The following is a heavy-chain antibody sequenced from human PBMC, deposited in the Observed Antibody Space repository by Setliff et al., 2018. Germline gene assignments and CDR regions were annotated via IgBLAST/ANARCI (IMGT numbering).Heavy chain of an antibody. D-gene: IGHD2-8*02. CDR3: TRVWSMVSDSYYFYMDV. J-gene: IGHJ6*03. V-gene: IGHV3-74*01. Sequence: QPGGSLRLSCAASGFTFTTYWMYWVRQSPGKGLAWVSRINSDGSSTTYADSVKGRFTISRDNAKNTLYLQMNSLRAEDTAVYFCTRVWSMVSDSYYFYMDVWGKGTTFTVSS. CDR2: INSDGSST. CDR1: GFTFTTYW.